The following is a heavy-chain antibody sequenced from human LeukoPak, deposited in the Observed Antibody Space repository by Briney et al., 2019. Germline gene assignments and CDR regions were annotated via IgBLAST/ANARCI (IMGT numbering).Heavy chain of an antibody. CDR3: ARGITRGVDY. Sequence: GASVKVSCTASGYTFASLDINWVRQAPGQGLEWMGWMSPNTGDTGYAQKFQGRVTMTRDSSISTAYMELSSLSSEDTAVYYCARGITRGVDYWGQGTLVTVSS. V-gene: IGHV1-8*01. CDR2: MSPNTGDT. J-gene: IGHJ4*02. CDR1: GYTFASLD. D-gene: IGHD1-14*01.